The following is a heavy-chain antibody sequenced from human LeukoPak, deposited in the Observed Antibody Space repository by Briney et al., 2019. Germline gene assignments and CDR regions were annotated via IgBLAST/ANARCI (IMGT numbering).Heavy chain of an antibody. V-gene: IGHV4-59*08. J-gene: IGHJ6*03. CDR3: ARSGYCSGGSCYPGGDSYYYYMDV. Sequence: PSETLSLTCTVSGGSISSYYWSWIRQPPGKGLEWIGYIYYSGSTNYNPSLKSRVTISVDTSKNQFSLKLSSVTAADTAVYYCARSGYCSGGSCYPGGDSYYYYMDVWGKGTTVTVSS. CDR2: IYYSGST. CDR1: GGSISSYY. D-gene: IGHD2-15*01.